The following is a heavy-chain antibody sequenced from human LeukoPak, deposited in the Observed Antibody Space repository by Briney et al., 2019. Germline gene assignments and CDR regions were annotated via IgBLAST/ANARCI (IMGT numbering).Heavy chain of an antibody. CDR2: INPSGGST. CDR1: GYTFTSYY. J-gene: IGHJ4*02. V-gene: IGHV1-46*01. D-gene: IGHD5-18*01. CDR3: ATLIQRGYSFRVDYFDY. Sequence: ASVKVSCKASGYTFTSYYMHWVRQAPGQGLEWMGIINPSGGSTSYAQKFQGRVTMTRDTSTSTVYMELSSLRSEDTAVYYCATLIQRGYSFRVDYFDYWGQGTLVTVSS.